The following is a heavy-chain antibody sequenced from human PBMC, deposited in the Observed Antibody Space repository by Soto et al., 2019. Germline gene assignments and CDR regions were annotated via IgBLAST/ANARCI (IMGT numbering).Heavy chain of an antibody. Sequence: PSETLSLTCTVSGGSISSYYWSWIRQPPGKGLEWIGYIYYSGSTNYNPSLKSRVTISVDTSKNQFSLKLSSVTAADTAVYYCARAILRYFDWSPSYFEYWGQGTLVTVSS. CDR1: GGSISSYY. J-gene: IGHJ4*02. CDR2: IYYSGST. CDR3: ARAILRYFDWSPSYFEY. V-gene: IGHV4-59*01. D-gene: IGHD3-9*01.